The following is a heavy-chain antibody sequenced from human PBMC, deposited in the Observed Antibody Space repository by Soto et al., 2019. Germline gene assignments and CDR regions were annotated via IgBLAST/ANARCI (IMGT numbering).Heavy chain of an antibody. CDR1: GDSFTRYW. J-gene: IGHJ5*02. CDR2: IDPSDSYT. Sequence: PRECLRIPGTGSGDSFTRYWISWVRQMPGKGLEWMGRIDPSDSYTNYSPSFQGHVTISADKSISTAYLQWSSLKASDTAMYYCLVVVPAANPWGQGTLVTVSS. V-gene: IGHV5-10-1*01. D-gene: IGHD2-2*01. CDR3: LVVVPAANP.